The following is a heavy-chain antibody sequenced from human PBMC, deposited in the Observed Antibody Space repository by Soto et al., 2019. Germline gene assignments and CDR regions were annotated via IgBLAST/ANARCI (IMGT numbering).Heavy chain of an antibody. Sequence: GGSLRLSCAASGFTFSTYSMNWVRQAPGRWLEWVSSISSSSSYIYYADSVKGRFTISRDNAKNSLYLQMNSLRAEDTAVYYCARDPQRVGSDYYYGMDVWGQGTTVTVSS. J-gene: IGHJ6*02. CDR1: GFTFSTYS. CDR2: ISSSSSYI. D-gene: IGHD6-25*01. CDR3: ARDPQRVGSDYYYGMDV. V-gene: IGHV3-21*01.